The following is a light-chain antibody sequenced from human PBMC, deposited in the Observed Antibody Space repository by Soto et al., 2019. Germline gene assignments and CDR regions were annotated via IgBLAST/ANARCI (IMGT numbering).Light chain of an antibody. J-gene: IGLJ2*01. Sequence: QSVLTQPPSTSGTPGQRVTISCSGSNSNIGSNAVNWYQQLPGTAPKLLIYSNNQRPSGVPDRFSGSKSGTSASLAISGLQSEDESHYYCAAWDNSLNGLVVFGGGTQLTVL. CDR2: SNN. CDR3: AAWDNSLNGLVV. CDR1: NSNIGSNA. V-gene: IGLV1-44*01.